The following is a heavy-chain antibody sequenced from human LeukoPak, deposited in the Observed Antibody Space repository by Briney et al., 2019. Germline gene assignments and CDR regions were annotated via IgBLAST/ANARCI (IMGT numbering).Heavy chain of an antibody. D-gene: IGHD6-19*01. CDR3: ATKQWLAPPPDS. J-gene: IGHJ4*02. Sequence: GGSLRLSCAASRFTFSKYWMLWVRQAPGKGLESVSRINTDGTVTTYADSVKGRFTVSRDNADNTMFLQMNSVRDEDTAVYYCATKQWLAPPPDSWGQGTPVTVSS. CDR1: RFTFSKYW. V-gene: IGHV3-74*01. CDR2: INTDGTVT.